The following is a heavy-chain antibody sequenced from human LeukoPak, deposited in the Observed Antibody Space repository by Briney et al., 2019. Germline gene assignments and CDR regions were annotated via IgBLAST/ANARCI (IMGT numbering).Heavy chain of an antibody. CDR1: GYSISSGYY. CDR3: ARHVPAATFIYYYYMDV. D-gene: IGHD2-2*01. CDR2: IYHSGST. Sequence: SGTLSLTCAVSGYSISSGYYWGWIRQPPGKGLEWIGSIYHSGSTYYNPSLKSRVTISVDTSKNQFSLKLSSVTAADTAVYYCARHVPAATFIYYYYMDVWGKGTTVTVSS. V-gene: IGHV4-38-2*01. J-gene: IGHJ6*03.